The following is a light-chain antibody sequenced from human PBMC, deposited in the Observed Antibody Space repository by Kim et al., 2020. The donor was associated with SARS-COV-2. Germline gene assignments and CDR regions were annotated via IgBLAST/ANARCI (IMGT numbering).Light chain of an antibody. CDR2: GKN. CDR3: NSRDSSGNLP. J-gene: IGLJ2*01. V-gene: IGLV3-19*01. CDR1: SLRSYY. Sequence: SSELTQDPVVSVALGQTVRITCQGDSLRSYYASWYQQKPGQAPVLVIYGKNNRPSGIPDRFSGSSSGNTASLTITGAQAEDEADYYCNSRDSSGNLPFGGGTQLTVL.